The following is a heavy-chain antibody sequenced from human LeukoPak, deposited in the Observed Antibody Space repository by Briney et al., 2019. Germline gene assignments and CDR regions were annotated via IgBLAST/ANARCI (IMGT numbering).Heavy chain of an antibody. J-gene: IGHJ4*02. CDR3: ARAEYYFDY. V-gene: IGHV4-61*01. CDR1: GDSVSSSNYY. D-gene: IGHD3-10*01. CDR2: IYYSGST. Sequence: SETLSLTCTVFGDSVSSSNYYWSWIRQPPGKGLEWIGYIYYSGSTNYNPSLKSRVTISVDTSKNQFSLKLSSVTAADTAVYYCARAEYYFDYWGQGTLVTVSS.